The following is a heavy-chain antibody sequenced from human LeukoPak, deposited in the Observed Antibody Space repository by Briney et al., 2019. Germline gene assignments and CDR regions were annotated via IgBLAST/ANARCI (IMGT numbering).Heavy chain of an antibody. D-gene: IGHD3-10*01. CDR2: FDPEDGET. CDR1: GYTLTELS. J-gene: IGHJ4*02. CDR3: ARGGRREVWQLLWFGESITDFDY. V-gene: IGHV1-24*01. Sequence: VASVKVSCKVSGYTLTELSMHWVRQAPGKGLEWMGGFDPEDGETIYAQKFQGRVTMTTDASTSTAYMELRSLRSDDTAVYYCARGGRREVWQLLWFGESITDFDYWGQGTLVTVSS.